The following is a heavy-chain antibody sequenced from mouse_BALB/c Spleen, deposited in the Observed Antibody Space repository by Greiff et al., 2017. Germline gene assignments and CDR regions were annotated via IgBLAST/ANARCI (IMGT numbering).Heavy chain of an antibody. J-gene: IGHJ4*01. CDR3: ARSGYYGSSWGYYAMDY. CDR1: GFTFSSFG. Sequence: EVKLVESGGGLVQPGGSRKLSCAASGFTFSSFGMHWVRQAPEKGLEWVAYISSGSSTIYYADTVKGRFTISRDNPKNTLFLQMTSLRSEDTAMYYCARSGYYGSSWGYYAMDYWGQGTSVTVSS. V-gene: IGHV5-17*02. CDR2: ISSGSSTI. D-gene: IGHD1-1*01.